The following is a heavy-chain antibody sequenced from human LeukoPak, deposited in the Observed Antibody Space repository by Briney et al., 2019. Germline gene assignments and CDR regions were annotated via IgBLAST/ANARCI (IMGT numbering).Heavy chain of an antibody. CDR3: ARDRVGESGVNYFDY. J-gene: IGHJ4*02. Sequence: PSETLSLTCTVSAHSISSGYYWGWIRQPPGKGLEWIGNIYHSGSSYYNPSLKSRVTISVDTSKNHFSLKLSSVTAADTAVYYCARDRVGESGVNYFDYWGQGTLVTVSS. CDR1: AHSISSGYY. CDR2: IYHSGSS. V-gene: IGHV4-38-2*02. D-gene: IGHD3-10*01.